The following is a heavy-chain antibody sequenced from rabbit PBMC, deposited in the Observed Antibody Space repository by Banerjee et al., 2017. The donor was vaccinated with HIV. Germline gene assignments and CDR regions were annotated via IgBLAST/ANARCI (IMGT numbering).Heavy chain of an antibody. D-gene: IGHD2-1*01. CDR2: IDPVFGST. Sequence: QLVESGGGLVQPGESLKLSCKASGIHFSSYGMSWVRQAPGKGLEWIGYIDPVFGSTYYAGWVNGRFTISSHNAQNTLYLQLNSLTAADTATYFCARDYIYDDYGDFNLWGQGTLVTVS. CDR3: ARDYIYDDYGDFNL. J-gene: IGHJ4*01. V-gene: IGHV1S7*01. CDR1: GIHFSSYG.